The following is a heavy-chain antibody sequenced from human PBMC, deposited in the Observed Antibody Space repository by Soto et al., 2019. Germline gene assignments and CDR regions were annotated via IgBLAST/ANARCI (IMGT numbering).Heavy chain of an antibody. CDR3: AKVDGSSFRTDQ. CDR2: IGGRSNNT. CDR1: GFTFSKYA. D-gene: IGHD5-18*01. Sequence: EVQLLESGGALVEPGGSLRLSCADSGFTFSKYAMTWVRQALGKGPEWVSSIGGRSNNTHYADSVKGRFAISRDNSQNTLYLQMNSLTAEDTGVYFCAKVDGSSFRTDQWGQGTLVTVSS. V-gene: IGHV3-23*01. J-gene: IGHJ4*02.